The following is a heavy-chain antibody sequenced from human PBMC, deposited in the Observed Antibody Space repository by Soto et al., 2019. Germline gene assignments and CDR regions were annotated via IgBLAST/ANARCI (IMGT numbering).Heavy chain of an antibody. CDR2: ISAYNGNT. CDR1: GYTFTTYD. Sequence: QVQLVQSVGEVKKPGASVKVSCKASGYTFTTYDLSWVRQAPGQGLEWMGWISAYNGNTNYAQNLQGRVTMTTDTSTSTAYMELRSLRSDDTAVYYCARVIGYHYHMDVWGQGTTVTVSS. D-gene: IGHD3-22*01. J-gene: IGHJ6*02. V-gene: IGHV1-18*01. CDR3: ARVIGYHYHMDV.